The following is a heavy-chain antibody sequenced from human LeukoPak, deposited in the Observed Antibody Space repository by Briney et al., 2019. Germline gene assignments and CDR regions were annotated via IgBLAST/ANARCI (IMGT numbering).Heavy chain of an antibody. V-gene: IGHV1-46*01. CDR3: ARDPLQYHDLLTGSQPQYYFDF. CDR1: GYTFTSYY. D-gene: IGHD3-9*01. Sequence: ASVKVSCKASGYTFTSYYIHWVRQAPGQGLEWMGIINPSGGSTSYAQKFQGRVTITRDTSANTAYMQLSSLRSEDMAVYYCARDPLQYHDLLTGSQPQYYFDFWGQGTLVTVSS. CDR2: INPSGGST. J-gene: IGHJ4*02.